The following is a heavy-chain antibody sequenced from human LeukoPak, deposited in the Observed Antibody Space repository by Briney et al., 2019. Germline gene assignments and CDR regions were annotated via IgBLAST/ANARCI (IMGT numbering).Heavy chain of an antibody. CDR1: GFIVSSDY. CDR3: AKRGIVIRAVIIIGFHKEAYYFDY. J-gene: IGHJ4*02. V-gene: IGHV3-23*01. Sequence: GGSLRLSCAASGFIVSSDYMSWVRQAPGKGLEWVSGISERGGSTNYADSVKGRFIISRDTSKNTVYLQMNSLRVEDTAVYFCAKRGIVIRAVIIIGFHKEAYYFDYWGQGILVTVSS. CDR2: ISERGGST. D-gene: IGHD3-10*01.